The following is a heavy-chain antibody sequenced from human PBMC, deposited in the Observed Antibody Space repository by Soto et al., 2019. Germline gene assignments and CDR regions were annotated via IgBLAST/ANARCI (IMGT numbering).Heavy chain of an antibody. D-gene: IGHD6-13*01. V-gene: IGHV4-31*03. Sequence: PSETLSLTCTVSGASISGGAYYWSWIRQHPGTGLEWIGYIYYSGSTYYNPSLQSRVTISVDTSKNQFSLKLSSVTAADTAVYYCASRIAAAGKSYFDYWGQGTLVTVSS. CDR2: IYYSGST. CDR1: GASISGGAYY. CDR3: ASRIAAAGKSYFDY. J-gene: IGHJ4*02.